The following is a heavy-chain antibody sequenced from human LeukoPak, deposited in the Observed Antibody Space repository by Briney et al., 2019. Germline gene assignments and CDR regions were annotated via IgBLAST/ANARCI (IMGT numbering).Heavy chain of an antibody. D-gene: IGHD5-18*01. CDR3: ARGGYSYGYAIDY. CDR1: GGTFSSYA. CDR2: IIPIFGTA. V-gene: IGHV1-69*13. Sequence: SVKVSCKASGGTFSSYAISWVRQAPGQGLEWMGGIIPIFGTANYAQKFQGRVTITADGSTSTAYMELSSLRSEDTAVYYCARGGYSYGYAIDYWGQGTLVTVSS. J-gene: IGHJ4*02.